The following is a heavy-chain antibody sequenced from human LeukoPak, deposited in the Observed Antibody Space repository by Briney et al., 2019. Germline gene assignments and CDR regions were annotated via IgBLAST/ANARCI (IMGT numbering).Heavy chain of an antibody. CDR1: GGTFSSYA. CDR2: INPTGDTI. Sequence: SVTVSCKASGGTFSSYAISWVRQAPGQGLEWMGIINPTGDTIIYAHKFQGRVTLTRNTATSTVYMELSSLRSEDTAVYYCARGNLNSNSFDYWGQGTLVTVSS. D-gene: IGHD4-11*01. CDR3: ARGNLNSNSFDY. J-gene: IGHJ4*02. V-gene: IGHV1-69*04.